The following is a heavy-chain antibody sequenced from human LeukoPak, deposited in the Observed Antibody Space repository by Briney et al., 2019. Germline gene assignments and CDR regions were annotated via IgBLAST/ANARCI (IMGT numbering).Heavy chain of an antibody. CDR1: GYTFTGHY. CDR2: INPKSGVT. Sequence: ASVKASCKASGYTFTGHYMHWVRQAPRQGPEWMGWINPKSGVTNYAQTLQGRVTMTRDTSISTVYMELSRLTTDDTAVYFCARALRYDDSSGYYAYWGQGTLVTVSS. J-gene: IGHJ4*02. D-gene: IGHD3-22*01. V-gene: IGHV1-2*02. CDR3: ARALRYDDSSGYYAY.